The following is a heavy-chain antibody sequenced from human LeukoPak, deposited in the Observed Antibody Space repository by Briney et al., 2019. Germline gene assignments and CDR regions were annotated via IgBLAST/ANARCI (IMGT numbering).Heavy chain of an antibody. CDR1: GYTFTGYY. D-gene: IGHD3-10*01. J-gene: IGHJ6*03. CDR3: ARDRGRITMVRGVVYYMDV. CDR2: INPNSGGT. V-gene: IGHV1-2*02. Sequence: GASVKVSCKASGYTFTGYYMHWVRQAPGQGLEWMGWINPNSGGTNYAQKFQGRVTMTRDTSISTAYMELSRLRSDDTAVYYCARDRGRITMVRGVVYYMDVWGKGTTVTVSS.